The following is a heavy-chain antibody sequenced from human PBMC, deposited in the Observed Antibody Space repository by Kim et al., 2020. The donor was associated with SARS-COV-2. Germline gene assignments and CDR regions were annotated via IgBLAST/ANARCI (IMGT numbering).Heavy chain of an antibody. J-gene: IGHJ6*02. CDR3: AKVGGFSSSWYDFGMDV. Sequence: VKGRFPISRDNSKNTLYLQMNSLRAEDTAVYYCAKVGGFSSSWYDFGMDVWGQGTTVTVSS. D-gene: IGHD6-13*01. V-gene: IGHV3-30*02.